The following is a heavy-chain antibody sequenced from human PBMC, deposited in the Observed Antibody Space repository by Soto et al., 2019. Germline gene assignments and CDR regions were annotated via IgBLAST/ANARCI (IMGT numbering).Heavy chain of an antibody. J-gene: IGHJ4*02. CDR3: TTDTYYYDSSGYSTNDY. CDR1: GFTFSNAW. V-gene: IGHV3-15*07. CDR2: IKSKTDGGTT. D-gene: IGHD3-22*01. Sequence: EVQLVESGGGLVKPGGSLRLSCAASGFTFSNAWMNWVRQAPGKGLEWVGHIKSKTDGGTTDYAAPVKGRFTISRDDSKNTLYLQMNSLKTEDTAVYYCTTDTYYYDSSGYSTNDYWGQGTLVTVSS.